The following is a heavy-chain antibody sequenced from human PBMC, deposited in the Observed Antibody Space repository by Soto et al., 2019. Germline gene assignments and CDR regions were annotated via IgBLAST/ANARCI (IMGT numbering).Heavy chain of an antibody. CDR3: SRSVGDCTSTSCPNNWFDP. CDR1: GFTFGDYE. Sequence: PGGSLRLSCTTSGFTFGDYEMWWFRQAPGKGPEWVGFIRSKRYGGTADYTPSVRGRFTISRDDSKSIVYLQMNSLKTEDTAMYYCSRSVGDCTSTSCPNNWFDPWGQGTLVTVSS. D-gene: IGHD2-2*01. CDR2: IRSKRYGGTA. V-gene: IGHV3-49*01. J-gene: IGHJ5*02.